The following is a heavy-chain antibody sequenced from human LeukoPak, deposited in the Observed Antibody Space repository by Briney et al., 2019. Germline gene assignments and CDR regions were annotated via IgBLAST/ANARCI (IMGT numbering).Heavy chain of an antibody. D-gene: IGHD3-22*01. V-gene: IGHV3-74*01. J-gene: IGHJ4*02. Sequence: GGSLRLSCAASGFTFSSYWMHWVRHAPGKGLVWVSRINSDGSSTSYADSVKGRFTISRDNAKNTLYLQMNSLRAEDTAVYYCARDGEDYXYDSSDYFDYWGQGTLVTVS. CDR2: INSDGSST. CDR3: ARDGEDYXYDSSDYFDY. CDR1: GFTFSSYW.